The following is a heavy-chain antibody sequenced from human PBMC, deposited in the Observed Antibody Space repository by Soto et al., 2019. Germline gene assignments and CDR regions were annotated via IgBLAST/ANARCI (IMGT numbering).Heavy chain of an antibody. CDR1: GYTFTNYD. CDR3: PRDRSLDFDY. Sequence: ASVKVSCKASGYTFTNYDIYWVRQAPGQGLEWMGWISAYNGNTNFAQKLQGRVTMTTDTSTSTAYMELSSLRSEDTDVYYCPRDRSLDFDYWGQGTLVNVSS. D-gene: IGHD1-26*01. V-gene: IGHV1-18*01. CDR2: ISAYNGNT. J-gene: IGHJ4*02.